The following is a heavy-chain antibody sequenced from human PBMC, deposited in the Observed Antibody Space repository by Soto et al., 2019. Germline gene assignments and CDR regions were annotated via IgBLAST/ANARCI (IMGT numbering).Heavy chain of an antibody. Sequence: QVQLVQSGAEVKKPGASMKVSCKASGGTFNSYDINWVRQAPGQGLEWMGGIIPIVETPKYAQKFQGRVTITAEESKNTVSMELSRLRSEATAMYYCARLSRPNYYDTSGFFKDNWFDPWGQGTLVTVSS. CDR3: ARLSRPNYYDTSGFFKDNWFDP. CDR2: IIPIVETP. J-gene: IGHJ5*02. CDR1: GGTFNSYD. V-gene: IGHV1-69*01. D-gene: IGHD3-22*01.